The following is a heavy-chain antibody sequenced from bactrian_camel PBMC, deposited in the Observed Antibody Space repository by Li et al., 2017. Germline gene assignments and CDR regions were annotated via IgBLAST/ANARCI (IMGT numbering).Heavy chain of an antibody. CDR1: GYIYRSYC. D-gene: IGHD3*01. J-gene: IGHJ4*01. CDR3: AAAAQGISLYSSEYGY. Sequence: DVQLVESGGGSVQAGGSLRLSCVASGYIYRSYCMGWFRQAGGKERELAAVIYYGGAAGDRTFHADSVKGRFTISFDGVKNTLFLQMNSLRPEDTAMYYCAAAAQGISLYSSEYGYWGQGTQVTVS. CDR2: IYYGGAAGDRT. V-gene: IGHV3S59*01.